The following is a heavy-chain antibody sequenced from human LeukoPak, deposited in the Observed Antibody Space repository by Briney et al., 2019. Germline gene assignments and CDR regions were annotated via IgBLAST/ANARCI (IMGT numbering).Heavy chain of an antibody. CDR1: GFTFSSYE. CDR2: ITSSGTTI. V-gene: IGHV3-48*03. J-gene: IGHJ4*02. CDR3: ARGLRSNY. D-gene: IGHD4-17*01. Sequence: GGSLRLSCAASGFTFSSYELNWVRQAPGKGLEWVSYITSSGTTIYYADSVKGRFTISRDNAKNSLFLQMDSLRAEDTAVYYCARGLRSNYWGQGTLVTVSS.